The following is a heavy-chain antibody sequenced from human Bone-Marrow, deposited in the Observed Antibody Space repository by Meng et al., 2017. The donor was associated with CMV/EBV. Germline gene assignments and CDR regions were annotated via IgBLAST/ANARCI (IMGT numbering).Heavy chain of an antibody. J-gene: IGHJ4*02. CDR2: IIPIFGTA. CDR3: ARGYYYDSSGYPDLDY. V-gene: IGHV1-69*05. CDR1: GYTFTGYY. Sequence: SVKVSCKASGYTFTGYYMHWVRQAPGQGLEWMGGIIPIFGTANYAQKFQGRVTITTDESTSTAYMELSSLRSEDTAVYYCARGYYYDSSGYPDLDYWGQGALVTVYS. D-gene: IGHD3-22*01.